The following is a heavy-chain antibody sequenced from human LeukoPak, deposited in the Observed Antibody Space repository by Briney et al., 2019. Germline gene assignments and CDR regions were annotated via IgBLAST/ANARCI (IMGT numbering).Heavy chain of an antibody. CDR3: ATYSGSHRDYFDY. J-gene: IGHJ4*02. CDR2: IIPILGIA. CDR1: GGTFSSYT. D-gene: IGHD1-26*01. V-gene: IGHV1-69*02. Sequence: TSVKVSCKASGGTFSSYTICWVRQAPGQGLEWMGRIIPILGIANYAQKFQGRVTITADKSTSTAYMELSSLRSEDTAVYYCATYSGSHRDYFDYWGQGTLVTVSS.